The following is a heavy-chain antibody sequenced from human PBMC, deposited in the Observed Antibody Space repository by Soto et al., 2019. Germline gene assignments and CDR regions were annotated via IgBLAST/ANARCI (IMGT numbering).Heavy chain of an antibody. CDR1: GFTVSSNY. CDR3: ASLWNYDILTGYSS. D-gene: IGHD3-9*01. V-gene: IGHV3-23*01. Sequence: PGGSLRLSCAASGFTVSSNYMSWVRQAPGKGLEWVSAISGSGGSTYYADSVKGRFTISRDNSKNTLYLQMNSLRAEDTAVYYCASLWNYDILTGYSSWGQGTLVTVSS. J-gene: IGHJ4*02. CDR2: ISGSGGST.